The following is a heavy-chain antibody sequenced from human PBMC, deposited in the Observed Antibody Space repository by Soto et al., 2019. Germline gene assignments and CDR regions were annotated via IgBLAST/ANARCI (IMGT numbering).Heavy chain of an antibody. CDR2: IYPGDSDT. J-gene: IGHJ6*02. CDR1: GYTFNRYW. CDR3: ARLGYYDFWSGYYTGAYYYYGMDV. D-gene: IGHD3-3*01. Sequence: GESLKISCQGSGYTFNRYWIGWVRQMPGKGLEWMGVIYPGDSDTRYSPSLQGQVTISADKSISTAYLQWSSLKASDTAMYYCARLGYYDFWSGYYTGAYYYYGMDVWGQGTTVTVSS. V-gene: IGHV5-51*01.